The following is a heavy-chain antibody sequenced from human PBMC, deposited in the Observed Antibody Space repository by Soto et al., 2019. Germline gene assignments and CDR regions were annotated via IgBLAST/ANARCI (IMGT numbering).Heavy chain of an antibody. Sequence: GESLKISCKGSGYSFTSYWIGWVRQMPGKGLEWMGIIYPGDSDTRYSPSFQGQVTISADKSISTAYLQWSSLKASDTAMYYCARRRRGLLPGPPRITGTTGRKDYYYYMDVWGKGTTVTVSS. CDR1: GYSFTSYW. J-gene: IGHJ6*03. CDR3: ARRRRGLLPGPPRITGTTGRKDYYYYMDV. V-gene: IGHV5-51*01. D-gene: IGHD1-20*01. CDR2: IYPGDSDT.